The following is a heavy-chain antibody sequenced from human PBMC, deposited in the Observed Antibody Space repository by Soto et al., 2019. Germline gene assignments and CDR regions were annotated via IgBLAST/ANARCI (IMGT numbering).Heavy chain of an antibody. CDR2: ISGSGGST. D-gene: IGHD3-22*01. CDR3: AKDRRYYDSSGYYENDY. Sequence: GGSLRLSCAAAGCTFISYAMSWVRQAPGKGLEWVSAISGSGGSTYYADSVKGRFTISRDNSKNTLYLQMNSLRAEDTAVYYCAKDRRYYDSSGYYENDYWGQGTLVTVSS. J-gene: IGHJ4*02. CDR1: GCTFISYA. V-gene: IGHV3-23*01.